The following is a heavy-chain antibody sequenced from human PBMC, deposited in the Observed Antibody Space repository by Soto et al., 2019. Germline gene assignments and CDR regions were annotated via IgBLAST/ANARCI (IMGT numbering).Heavy chain of an antibody. J-gene: IGHJ1*01. CDR2: ISWNSGSI. V-gene: IGHV3-9*01. CDR3: ANGYCSGGSCCHEYFQH. CDR1: GFTFDDYA. Sequence: SLRLSCAASGFTFDDYAMHWVRQAPGKGLEWVSGISWNSGSIGYADSVKGRFTISRDNAKNSLYLQMNSLRAEDTALYYCANGYCSGGSCCHEYFQHWGQGTLVTVSS. D-gene: IGHD2-15*01.